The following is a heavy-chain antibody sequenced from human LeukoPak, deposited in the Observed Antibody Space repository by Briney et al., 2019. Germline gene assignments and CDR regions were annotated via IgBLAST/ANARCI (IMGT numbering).Heavy chain of an antibody. CDR3: ARFDFDFWSGRSFDP. CDR2: ISAYNGDT. Sequence: ASVKVSCKASGYTFINYGITCVRQAPGQGLEWVGWISAYNGDTNYAQKLQGRVTMTTDTSTSTAYMELRSLRSDDTALYYCARFDFDFWSGRSFDPWGQGTLVTVSS. J-gene: IGHJ5*02. V-gene: IGHV1-18*01. D-gene: IGHD3-3*01. CDR1: GYTFINYG.